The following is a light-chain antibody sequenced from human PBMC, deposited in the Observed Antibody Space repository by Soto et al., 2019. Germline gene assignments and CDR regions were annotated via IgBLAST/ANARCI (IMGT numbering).Light chain of an antibody. CDR3: ISYTGSSTSYV. CDR2: EGS. J-gene: IGLJ1*01. Sequence: QSALTQPASVSGSPGQSITISCIGIISDVGNYHLVSWYQQHPGKAPKLMIYEGSKRPSGVSNRFSGSKSGNTASLTISGLQAEDEADYYCISYTGSSTSYVFGTGTKLTVL. CDR1: ISDVGNYHL. V-gene: IGLV2-14*02.